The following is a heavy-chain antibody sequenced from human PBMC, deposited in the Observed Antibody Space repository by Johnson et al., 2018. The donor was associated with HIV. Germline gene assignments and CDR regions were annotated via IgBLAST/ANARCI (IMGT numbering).Heavy chain of an antibody. J-gene: IGHJ3*02. V-gene: IGHV3-53*02. CDR1: GFTVSSNY. D-gene: IGHD1-1*01. Sequence: VQLVETGGGLIQPGGSLRLSCAASGFTVSSNYMSWVRQAPGKGLEWVSVIYSSGSTYYADSVKGRFTTSRDNSKNTLYLKMNSLRGEDTAVYYGARDSVRERKLTDGFDIWGQGTMVTVSS. CDR2: IYSSGST. CDR3: ARDSVRERKLTDGFDI.